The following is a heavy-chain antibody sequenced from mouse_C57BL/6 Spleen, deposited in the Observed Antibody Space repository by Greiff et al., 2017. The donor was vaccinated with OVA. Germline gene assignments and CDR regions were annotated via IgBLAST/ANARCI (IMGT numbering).Heavy chain of an antibody. Sequence: EVQRVESGGGLVQPGGSLKLSCAASGFTFSDYGMAWVRQAPRKGPEWVAFISNLAYSIYYADTVTGRFTISRENAKNTLYLEMSSLRSEDTAMYYCASLDSSGYWFAYWGQGTLVTVSA. CDR2: ISNLAYSI. CDR3: ASLDSSGYWFAY. J-gene: IGHJ3*01. V-gene: IGHV5-15*01. D-gene: IGHD3-2*02. CDR1: GFTFSDYG.